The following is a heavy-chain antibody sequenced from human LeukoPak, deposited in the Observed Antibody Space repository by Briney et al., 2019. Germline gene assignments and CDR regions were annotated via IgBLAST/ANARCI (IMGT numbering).Heavy chain of an antibody. J-gene: IGHJ4*02. Sequence: LAGGSLRLSCAASEFSLSYYWMYWVRQAPGKGLVCLSRINSDGSSTTYADSVKGRFTISRDNAKSTLYLQMNSLRAEDTAVYYCARGNSGFDYWGQGALVTVSS. V-gene: IGHV3-74*03. D-gene: IGHD1/OR15-1a*01. CDR1: EFSLSYYW. CDR2: INSDGSST. CDR3: ARGNSGFDY.